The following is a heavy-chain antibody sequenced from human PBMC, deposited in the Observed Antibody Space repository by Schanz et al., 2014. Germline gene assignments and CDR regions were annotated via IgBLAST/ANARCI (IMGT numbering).Heavy chain of an antibody. V-gene: IGHV3-30-3*01. D-gene: IGHD2-2*01. J-gene: IGHJ4*02. CDR1: GFTFSSYA. Sequence: VHLVESGGGLVKRGGSLRLSCAASGFTFSSYAMSWVRQAPGKGLEWVALISNDGSIKYYADSVEGRFTISRDNSKNTLYLHMNTLRSEDTAVYYCAKDSTHIDIVLVPTAIDYWGQGTLVTVSS. CDR2: ISNDGSIK. CDR3: AKDSTHIDIVLVPTAIDY.